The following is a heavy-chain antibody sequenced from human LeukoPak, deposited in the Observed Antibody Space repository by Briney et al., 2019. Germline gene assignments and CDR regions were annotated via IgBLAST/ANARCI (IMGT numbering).Heavy chain of an antibody. CDR2: IYYSGST. CDR3: ATPDSGSYVRGAFDI. J-gene: IGHJ3*02. CDR1: GGSISSSSYY. D-gene: IGHD1-26*01. Sequence: SETLSLTCTVSGGSISSSSYYWGWIRQPSGKGLEWIGSIYYSGSTYYNPSLKSRVTISVDTSKNQFSLKLSSVTAADTAVYYCATPDSGSYVRGAFDIWGQGTMVTVSS. V-gene: IGHV4-39*01.